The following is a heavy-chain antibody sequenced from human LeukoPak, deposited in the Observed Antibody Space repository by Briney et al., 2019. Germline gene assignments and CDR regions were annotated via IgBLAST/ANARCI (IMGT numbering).Heavy chain of an antibody. J-gene: IGHJ4*02. CDR2: IYYSGST. CDR1: GGSISSYY. Sequence: SETLSLTCTASGGSISSYYWSWIRQPPGKGLEWIGYIYYSGSTNYNPSLKSRVTISVDTSKNQFSLKLSSVTAADTAVYYCARDSGDYGSLDYWGQGTLVTVSS. V-gene: IGHV4-59*01. D-gene: IGHD4-17*01. CDR3: ARDSGDYGSLDY.